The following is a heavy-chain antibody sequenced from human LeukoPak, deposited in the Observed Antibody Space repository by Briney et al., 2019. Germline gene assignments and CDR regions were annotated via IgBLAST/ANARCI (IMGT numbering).Heavy chain of an antibody. Sequence: ASVKVSCKASGYTFTGYYMHWVRQAPGQGLEWMGWINPNSGGTNYAQKFQGRVTMTRDTSISTAYMELSRLRSDDTAVYYCARERYYDFWSGQNFFDYWGQGTLVTVSS. V-gene: IGHV1-2*02. J-gene: IGHJ4*02. CDR2: INPNSGGT. CDR3: ARERYYDFWSGQNFFDY. CDR1: GYTFTGYY. D-gene: IGHD3-3*01.